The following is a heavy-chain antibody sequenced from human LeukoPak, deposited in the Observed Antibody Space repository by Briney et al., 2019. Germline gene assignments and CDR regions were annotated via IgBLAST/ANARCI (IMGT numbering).Heavy chain of an antibody. Sequence: GGSLRLSCAASGFTFSSYAMSWVRQAPGKGLEWVSAISGSGGSTYYADSVKGRFTISRDNSKNTLYLQMNSLRAEDTAVYYCASLEDYDILTGRSPSDYWGQGTLVTVSS. CDR2: ISGSGGST. V-gene: IGHV3-23*01. CDR3: ASLEDYDILTGRSPSDY. J-gene: IGHJ4*02. CDR1: GFTFSSYA. D-gene: IGHD3-9*01.